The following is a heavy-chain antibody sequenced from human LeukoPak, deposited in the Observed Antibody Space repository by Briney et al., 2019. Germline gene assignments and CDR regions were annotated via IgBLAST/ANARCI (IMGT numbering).Heavy chain of an antibody. V-gene: IGHV5-10-1*01. D-gene: IGHD2-15*01. CDR3: ARLVAAGVFDY. Sequence: GESLMISCKGSGYSFTSYWITGVRQMPGKGLEWRGRIGPSDSYTNYSPSFQGHVTISADKSISTAYLQWSSLKASDTAMFYCARLVAAGVFDYWGQGTLVTVSS. CDR2: IGPSDSYT. J-gene: IGHJ4*02. CDR1: GYSFTSYW.